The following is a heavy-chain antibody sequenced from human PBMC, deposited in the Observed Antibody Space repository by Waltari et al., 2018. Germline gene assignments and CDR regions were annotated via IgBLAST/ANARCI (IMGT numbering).Heavy chain of an antibody. D-gene: IGHD2-8*01. CDR1: GGSISSYY. Sequence: QVQLQESGPGLVKPSETLSLTCTVSGGSISSYYWSWIRQPPGKGLEWIGYIYYSGSTNCNPSLKSRVTISVDTSKNQFSVKLSSVTAADTAVYYCARGGTLGGWWFDPWGQGTLVTVSS. CDR2: IYYSGST. J-gene: IGHJ5*02. CDR3: ARGGTLGGWWFDP. V-gene: IGHV4-59*01.